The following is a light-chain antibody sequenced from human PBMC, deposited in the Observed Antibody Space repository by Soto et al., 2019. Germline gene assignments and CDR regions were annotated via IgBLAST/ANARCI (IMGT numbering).Light chain of an antibody. CDR3: SSYTSSNTLV. V-gene: IGLV2-14*01. CDR1: SSDVGGYNY. CDR2: EVS. Sequence: SVLTQPASVSGSPGQSITISCTGTSSDVGGYNYVSWYQQHPGKAPQLMIYEVSNRPSGVSNRFPGSKSGNTASLTISGLQAEDEADYYCSSYTSSNTLVFGTGTKVTVL. J-gene: IGLJ1*01.